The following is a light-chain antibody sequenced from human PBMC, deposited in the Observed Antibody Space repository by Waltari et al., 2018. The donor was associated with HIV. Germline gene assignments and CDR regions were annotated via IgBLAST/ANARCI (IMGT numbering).Light chain of an antibody. CDR2: EVS. V-gene: IGLV2-14*01. J-gene: IGLJ3*02. CDR3: SSYTSSSTGV. Sequence: QSALTQPASVSGSPGQSITISCTGTSSDAGGYNYVSWYQQHPGKAPKLMIYEVSNRPSGVSNRFPGSKSGNTASLTISGLQAEDEADYYCSSYTSSSTGVFGGGTKLTVL. CDR1: SSDAGGYNY.